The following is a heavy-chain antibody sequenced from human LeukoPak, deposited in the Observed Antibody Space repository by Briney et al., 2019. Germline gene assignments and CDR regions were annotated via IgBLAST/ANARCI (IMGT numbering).Heavy chain of an antibody. CDR2: ISSSSSYI. J-gene: IGHJ4*02. V-gene: IGHV3-21*01. D-gene: IGHD3-22*01. CDR3: ARDGDYYDSSGYEVEHDY. Sequence: GGSLRLSCAASGFTFSSYSMNWVRQAPGKGLEWVSSISSSSSYIYYADSVKGRFTTSRDNAKNSLYLQMNSLRAEDTAVYYCARDGDYYDSSGYEVEHDYWGQGTLVTVSS. CDR1: GFTFSSYS.